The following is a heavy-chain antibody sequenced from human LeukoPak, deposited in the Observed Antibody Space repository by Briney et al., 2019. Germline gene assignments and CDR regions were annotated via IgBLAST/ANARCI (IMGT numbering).Heavy chain of an antibody. CDR3: ARVAVATRLGYFDY. J-gene: IGHJ4*02. V-gene: IGHV4-59*01. D-gene: IGHD5-12*01. Sequence: PSETLSLTCTVSGGSISSYYWSWFRQPPGKGLEWIGYIYYSGSTNYNPSLKSRVTTSVDTSKNQFSLKLSSVTAADTAVYYCARVAVATRLGYFDYWGQGTLVTVSS. CDR2: IYYSGST. CDR1: GGSISSYY.